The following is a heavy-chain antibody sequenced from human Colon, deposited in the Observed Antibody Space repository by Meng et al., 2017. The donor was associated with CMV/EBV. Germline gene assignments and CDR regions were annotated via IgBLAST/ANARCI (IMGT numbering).Heavy chain of an antibody. V-gene: IGHV1-2*02. Sequence: QVQLVQVGAGVKKSGAAMKVPVKAPGNTSTGYYMHWVRQAPGQGLEWMGWINPNSGGTNYAQKFQGRVTMTRDTSISTAYMELSRLRSDDTAVYYCARAPYNWNDEGWFDPWGQGTLVTVSS. CDR3: ARAPYNWNDEGWFDP. CDR1: GNTSTGYY. J-gene: IGHJ5*02. CDR2: INPNSGGT. D-gene: IGHD1-20*01.